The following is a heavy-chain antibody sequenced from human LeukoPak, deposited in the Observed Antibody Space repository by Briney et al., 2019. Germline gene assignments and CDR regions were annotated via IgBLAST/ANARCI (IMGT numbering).Heavy chain of an antibody. V-gene: IGHV3-7*01. CDR2: IKHDGSEK. CDR3: ARGGESYYGSGSHDY. D-gene: IGHD3-10*01. Sequence: PGGSLRLSCAASGFPFTTYWLAWVRQPPGKGLEWVANIKHDGSEKYYVDSMKGRFTISRDNAKNSLYLQMNSLRAEDTAVYYCARGGESYYGSGSHDYWGQGTLVTVSS. J-gene: IGHJ4*02. CDR1: GFPFTTYW.